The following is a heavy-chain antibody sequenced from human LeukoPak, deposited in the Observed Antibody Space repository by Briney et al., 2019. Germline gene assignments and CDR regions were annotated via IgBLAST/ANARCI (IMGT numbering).Heavy chain of an antibody. D-gene: IGHD5-18*01. CDR3: AKGPGYSYPNNYFDS. Sequence: PGGYLRLSCAASGFTFDDYVMHWVRQAPGKGLEWVSGISWNSGTIGYAESVKGRFTTSRDNAKNSLYLQMDSLTAEDSALYYCAKGPGYSYPNNYFDSWGQGTLVTVSS. J-gene: IGHJ4*02. CDR1: GFTFDDYV. CDR2: ISWNSGTI. V-gene: IGHV3-9*01.